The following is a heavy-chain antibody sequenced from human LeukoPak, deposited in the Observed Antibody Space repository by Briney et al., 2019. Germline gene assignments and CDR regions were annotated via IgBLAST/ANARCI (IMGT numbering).Heavy chain of an antibody. CDR1: GYTFTSYG. D-gene: IGHD2-2*01. J-gene: IGHJ3*02. CDR2: ISNYNGDT. Sequence: ASVKVSCKASGYTFTSYGISWVRQAPRQGLEWMGWISNYNGDTNYAPKLQGRVTMTTDKSTGTAYMELSSLRSEDTAVYYCARAERCSSTSCYLVPGAFDIWGQGTMVTVSS. CDR3: ARAERCSSTSCYLVPGAFDI. V-gene: IGHV1-18*01.